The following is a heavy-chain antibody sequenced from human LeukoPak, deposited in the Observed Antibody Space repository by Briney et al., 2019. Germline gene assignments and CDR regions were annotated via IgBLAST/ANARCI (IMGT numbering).Heavy chain of an antibody. J-gene: IGHJ4*02. CDR3: ADLGDYAVG. D-gene: IGHD4-17*01. CDR2: IKSRTDGGTI. Sequence: GGSLRLSCAASGFTFRNAWMSWVRQAPGKGLEWVGRIKSRTDGGTIEYAAPVKGRFSISRDDSKNTLYLQINSLKTEDTAVHYCADLGDYAVGWGQGTLVTVSS. CDR1: GFTFRNAW. V-gene: IGHV3-15*01.